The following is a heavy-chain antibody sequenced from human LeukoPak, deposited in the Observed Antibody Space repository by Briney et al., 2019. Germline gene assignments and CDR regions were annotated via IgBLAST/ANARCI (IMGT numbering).Heavy chain of an antibody. CDR3: ARDNRYDFWSGKTVNWFDP. J-gene: IGHJ5*02. Sequence: GGSLRLSCAASGFTFDDYAMHWVRQAPGKGLEWVSGISWNSGSIGYADSVKGRFTISRDNAKNTLYLQMNSLRAEDTAVYYCARDNRYDFWSGKTVNWFDPWGQGTLVTVSS. D-gene: IGHD3-3*01. CDR1: GFTFDDYA. CDR2: ISWNSGSI. V-gene: IGHV3-9*01.